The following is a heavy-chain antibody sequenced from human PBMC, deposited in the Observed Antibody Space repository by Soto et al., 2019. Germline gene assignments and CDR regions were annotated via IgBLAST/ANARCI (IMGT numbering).Heavy chain of an antibody. CDR2: ISGGGTT. J-gene: IGHJ5*02. Sequence: LLLESGGGLEQPGGSLRLSCAASGFTFNRDAMTWVRQAPGKGLEWVSTISGGGTTYYADSVQGRFTISRDNSRNTLYLQMSSLRAEDTAVYYCARGDSWSGISSACYPNWFDPWGQGTLVTVSS. CDR3: ARGDSWSGISSACYPNWFDP. V-gene: IGHV3-23*01. D-gene: IGHD2-21*01. CDR1: GFTFNRDA.